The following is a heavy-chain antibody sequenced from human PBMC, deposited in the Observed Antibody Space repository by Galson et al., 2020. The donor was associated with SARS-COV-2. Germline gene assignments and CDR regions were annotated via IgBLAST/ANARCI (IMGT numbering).Heavy chain of an antibody. CDR2: IYYSGST. CDR3: ARVPIFGVVIMCPWSYFDY. Sequence: SETLSLTCTVSGGSISSSSYYWGWIRQPPGKGLEWIGSIYYSGSTYYNPSLKSRVTISVDTSKNQFSLKLSSVTAADTAVYYCARVPIFGVVIMCPWSYFDYWGQGTLVTVSS. CDR1: GGSISSSSYY. D-gene: IGHD3-3*01. V-gene: IGHV4-39*07. J-gene: IGHJ4*02.